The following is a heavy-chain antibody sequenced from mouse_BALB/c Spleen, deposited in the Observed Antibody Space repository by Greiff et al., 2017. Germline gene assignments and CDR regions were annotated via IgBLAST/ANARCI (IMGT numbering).Heavy chain of an antibody. CDR2: ISTYYGDA. J-gene: IGHJ4*01. V-gene: IGHV1S137*01. Sequence: QVQLQQSGAELVRPGVSVKISCKGSGYTFTDYAMHWVKQSHAKSLEWIGVISTYYGDASYNQKFKGKATMTVDKSSSTAYMELARLTSEDSAIYYCARWLGLYAMDYWGQGTTGTVSS. CDR1: GYTFTDYA. D-gene: IGHD3-3*01. CDR3: ARWLGLYAMDY.